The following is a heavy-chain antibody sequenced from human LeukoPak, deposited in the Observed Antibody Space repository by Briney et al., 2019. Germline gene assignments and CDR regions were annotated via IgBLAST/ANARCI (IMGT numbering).Heavy chain of an antibody. J-gene: IGHJ4*02. Sequence: SETLSLTCTVSGGSISGSSYYWGWIRQPPGKGLEWIGSIYYSGSTYYNPSLKSRVTISVDTSKNQFSLKLSSVTAADTAVYYCARHPIEVLTGYPDYWGQGNLVTVSS. CDR1: GGSISGSSYY. CDR2: IYYSGST. V-gene: IGHV4-39*01. CDR3: ARHPIEVLTGYPDY. D-gene: IGHD3-9*01.